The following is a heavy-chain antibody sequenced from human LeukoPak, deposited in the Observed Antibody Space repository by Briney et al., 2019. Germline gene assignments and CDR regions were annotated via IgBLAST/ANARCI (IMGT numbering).Heavy chain of an antibody. CDR2: ISYDGSNK. CDR3: VKEHVDRAFTRSFEI. Sequence: GGSLRLSCAASGFTFSSYAMHWVRQAPGKGLEWVAVISYDGSNKYYADSVKGRFTISRDNSKNTLYLQMNSLRAEDTARYYCVKEHVDRAFTRSFEIWGQGTVVTVSS. J-gene: IGHJ3*02. V-gene: IGHV3-30*04. D-gene: IGHD3-10*01. CDR1: GFTFSSYA.